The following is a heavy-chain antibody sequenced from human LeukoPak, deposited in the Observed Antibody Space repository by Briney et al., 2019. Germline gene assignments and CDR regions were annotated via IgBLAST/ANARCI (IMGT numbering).Heavy chain of an antibody. J-gene: IGHJ6*02. CDR3: ARDLARGYCSGGSCYPPLYYYYGMDV. D-gene: IGHD2-15*01. CDR2: IIPILGIA. V-gene: IGHV1-69*04. Sequence: SVKVSCKASGGTFSSYAISWVRQAPGQGLEWMGRIIPILGIANYAQKFQGRVTITADKSTSTAYMELSSLRSEDTAVYYCARDLARGYCSGGSCYPPLYYYYGMDVWGQGTTVTVSS. CDR1: GGTFSSYA.